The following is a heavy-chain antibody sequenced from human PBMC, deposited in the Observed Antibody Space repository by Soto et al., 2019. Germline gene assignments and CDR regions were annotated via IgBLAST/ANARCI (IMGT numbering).Heavy chain of an antibody. CDR2: IYYSGST. Sequence: SETLSLTCTVSVGSISSSSYYWGWIRQPPGKGLEWIGSIYYSGSTYYNPSLKSRVTISVDTSKNQFSLKLSSVTAADTAVYYCARQFHSGYLSPGFDYWGQGTLVTVSS. D-gene: IGHD5-12*01. CDR1: VGSISSSSYY. CDR3: ARQFHSGYLSPGFDY. V-gene: IGHV4-39*01. J-gene: IGHJ4*02.